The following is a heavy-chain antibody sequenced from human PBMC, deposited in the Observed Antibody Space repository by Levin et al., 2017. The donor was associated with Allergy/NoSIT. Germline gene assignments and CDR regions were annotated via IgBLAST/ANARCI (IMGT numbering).Heavy chain of an antibody. Sequence: GESLKISCAASGFTFSSYAMHWVRQAPGKGLEYVSAISSNGGSTYYANSVKGRFTISRDNSKNTLYLQMGSLRAEDMAVYYCARVSRGDHPSAYYWYFDLWGRGTLVTVSS. D-gene: IGHD4-17*01. CDR1: GFTFSSYA. CDR3: ARVSRGDHPSAYYWYFDL. V-gene: IGHV3-64*01. J-gene: IGHJ2*01. CDR2: ISSNGGST.